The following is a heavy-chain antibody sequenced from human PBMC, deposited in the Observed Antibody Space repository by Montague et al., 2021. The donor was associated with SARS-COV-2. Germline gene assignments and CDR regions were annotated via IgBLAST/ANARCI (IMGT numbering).Heavy chain of an antibody. CDR3: ARVGGNAYRFFDY. D-gene: IGHD1-1*01. Sequence: TLSLTCTVSGDSISSGTHYWSWIRQPAGKGLEWIGRIYTSGSTNYNPSLKSRVTISVDTSKNQFSLNLTSVTAADTAVYYCARVGGNAYRFFDYWGQGSLVTVSS. V-gene: IGHV4-61*02. CDR2: IYTSGST. J-gene: IGHJ4*02. CDR1: GDSISSGTHY.